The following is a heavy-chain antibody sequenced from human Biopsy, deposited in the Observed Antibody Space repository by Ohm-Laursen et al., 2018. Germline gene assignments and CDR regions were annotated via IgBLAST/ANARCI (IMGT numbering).Heavy chain of an antibody. Sequence: ASVKVSCKAPGGTFSNYGVNWVRQAPGQGLEWLGGNIPILGTGNYAQKFQDRVTVAADTSTSTATMKLRSLRSDDTAVYYCATKLTGYFHHWGQGTLVIVSS. V-gene: IGHV1-69*06. J-gene: IGHJ1*01. CDR3: ATKLTGYFHH. CDR2: NIPILGTG. CDR1: GGTFSNYG. D-gene: IGHD3-9*01.